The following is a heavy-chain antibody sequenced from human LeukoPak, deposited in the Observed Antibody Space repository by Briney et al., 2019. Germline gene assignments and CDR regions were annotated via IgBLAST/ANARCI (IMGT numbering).Heavy chain of an antibody. V-gene: IGHV3-66*04. CDR2: IYSGGST. D-gene: IGHD6-13*01. CDR1: GFTVSSNY. CDR3: ARHLAAAVTRRSYGMDV. Sequence: GGSLRHSCAASGFTVSSNYMSWVRQAPGKGLEWVSVIYSGGSTYYADSVKGRFTISRDNSKNTLYLQMNSLRAEDTAVYYCARHLAAAVTRRSYGMDVWGQGTTVTVSS. J-gene: IGHJ6*02.